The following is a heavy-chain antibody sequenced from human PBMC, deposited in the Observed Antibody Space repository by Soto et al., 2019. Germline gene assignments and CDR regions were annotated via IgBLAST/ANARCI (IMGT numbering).Heavy chain of an antibody. CDR3: ARVPLRNYYDSRGYYFDC. D-gene: IGHD3-22*01. V-gene: IGHV3-21*01. CDR2: ISSSSSYI. J-gene: IGHJ4*02. CDR1: GFTFSDYS. Sequence: GGSLRLSCAASGFTFSDYSMNWVRQAPGKGLEWVSSISSSSSYIYYADSVKGRFTISRDNVKNSLFLQMNSLRAENTAVYYCARVPLRNYYDSRGYYFDCWGQGILVTVSS.